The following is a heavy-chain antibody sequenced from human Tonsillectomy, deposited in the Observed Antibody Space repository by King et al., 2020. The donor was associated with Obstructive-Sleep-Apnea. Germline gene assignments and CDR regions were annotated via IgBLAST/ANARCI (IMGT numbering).Heavy chain of an antibody. CDR2: ISFDESEQ. CDR1: GFTFSTYA. Sequence: VQLVESGGGVVQPGRSLRLSCAASGFTFSTYAMHWVRQAPGRGLEWVAVISFDESEQYYADSVKGRFAISRDNSKNTLNLQMNSLRAEDTGVYYCARSLFSSWYGGVGYWGQGTLVTVSA. D-gene: IGHD6-13*01. CDR3: ARSLFSSWYGGVGY. V-gene: IGHV3-30*09. J-gene: IGHJ1*01.